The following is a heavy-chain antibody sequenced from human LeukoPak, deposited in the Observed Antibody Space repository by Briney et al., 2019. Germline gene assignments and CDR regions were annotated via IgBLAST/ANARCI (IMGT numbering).Heavy chain of an antibody. CDR2: INQDATKE. CDR1: GFTFSNYW. V-gene: IGHV3-7*01. J-gene: IGHJ4*02. D-gene: IGHD5-12*01. Sequence: PGGSLRLSCAASGFTFSNYWMTWVRQAPGKGLEWVAVINQDATKEYYMDSVKARFTISRDNAKNSVSLQMNSLRAEDTAVYYCVRDGGVSGYDLLDYWGQGTLVTVSP. CDR3: VRDGGVSGYDLLDY.